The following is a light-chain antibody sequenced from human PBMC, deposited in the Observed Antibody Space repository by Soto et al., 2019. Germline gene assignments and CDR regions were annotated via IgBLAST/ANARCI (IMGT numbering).Light chain of an antibody. CDR3: SSYTSSSPWV. CDR1: SSDVGGYNF. Sequence: QSALTQPASVSGSPGQAITIACTGTSSDVGGYNFVSWYQQHPGKAPKLMMYDVSNRPSGVSKRFSGSKSGNTASLTISGLQAEDEADYYCSSYTSSSPWVFGGGTKLTVL. CDR2: DVS. J-gene: IGLJ3*02. V-gene: IGLV2-14*01.